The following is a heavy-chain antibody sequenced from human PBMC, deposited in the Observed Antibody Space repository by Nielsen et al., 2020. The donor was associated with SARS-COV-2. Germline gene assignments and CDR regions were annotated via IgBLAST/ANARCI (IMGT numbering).Heavy chain of an antibody. V-gene: IGHV4-61*01. CDR3: VVVVVPAALIDY. CDR2: IYYSGST. J-gene: IGHJ4*02. D-gene: IGHD2-2*01. CDR1: GGSVSSGSYY. Sequence: SEPLSLTCTVSGGSVSSGSYYWSWIRQPPGKGLEWIGYIYYSGSTNYNPSLKSRVTISVDTSKNQFSLKLSSVTAADTAVYYCVVVVVPAALIDYWGQGTLVTVSS.